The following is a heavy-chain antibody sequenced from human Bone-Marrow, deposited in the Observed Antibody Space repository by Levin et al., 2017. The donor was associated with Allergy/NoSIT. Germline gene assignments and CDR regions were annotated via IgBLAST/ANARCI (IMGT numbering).Heavy chain of an antibody. V-gene: IGHV3-23*01. Sequence: GGSLRLSCAASGFTFSSYAMSWVRQAPGKGLEWVSTISGSGAFTYYADSVKGRFTISRDNSKNTLSLQMNSLRAEDTALYYCTKESGYCCGWPPDYWGQGALVTVSS. CDR1: GFTFSSYA. CDR3: TKESGYCCGWPPDY. D-gene: IGHD6-19*01. J-gene: IGHJ4*02. CDR2: ISGSGAFT.